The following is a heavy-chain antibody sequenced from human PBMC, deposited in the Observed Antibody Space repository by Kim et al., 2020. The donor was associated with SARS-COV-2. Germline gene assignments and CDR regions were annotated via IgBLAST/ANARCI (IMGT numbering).Heavy chain of an antibody. V-gene: IGHV4-59*13. D-gene: IGHD1-7*01. Sequence: SETLSLTCTVSGGSISSYYWSWIRQPPGKGLEWIGYIYYSGSTNYNPSLKSRVTISVDTSKNQFSLKLSSVTAADTAVYYCARDQGNNWNYVWFDPWGQEPWSPSPQ. CDR2: IYYSGST. CDR3: ARDQGNNWNYVWFDP. J-gene: IGHJ5*02. CDR1: GGSISSYY.